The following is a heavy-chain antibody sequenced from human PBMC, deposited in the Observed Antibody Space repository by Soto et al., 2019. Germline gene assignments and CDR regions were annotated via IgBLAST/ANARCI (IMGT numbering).Heavy chain of an antibody. V-gene: IGHV3-23*01. CDR3: AREIVTVGTFVWFDP. CDR2: ISGSGSNT. CDR1: GFTFNIYG. Sequence: GGSLRLSCVASGFTFNIYGVSWVRQAPGKGLEWVSGISGSGSNTYYADSVRGRFTISRDNSKNTLYLQMSSLRADDTAVYYCAREIVTVGTFVWFDPWGQGTQVTVSS. D-gene: IGHD6-13*01. J-gene: IGHJ5*02.